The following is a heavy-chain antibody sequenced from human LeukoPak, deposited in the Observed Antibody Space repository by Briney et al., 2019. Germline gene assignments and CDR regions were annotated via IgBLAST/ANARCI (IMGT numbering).Heavy chain of an antibody. D-gene: IGHD1-14*01. J-gene: IGHJ4*02. Sequence: PGGSLRLSCAASGFTFSSYWMSWVRQAPGKGLEWVSAISGSGGSTYYADSVKGRFTISRDNSKNTLYLQMNSLRAEDTAVYYCAKGDRFRTGSFDYWGQGTLVTVSS. CDR2: ISGSGGST. CDR1: GFTFSSYW. V-gene: IGHV3-23*01. CDR3: AKGDRFRTGSFDY.